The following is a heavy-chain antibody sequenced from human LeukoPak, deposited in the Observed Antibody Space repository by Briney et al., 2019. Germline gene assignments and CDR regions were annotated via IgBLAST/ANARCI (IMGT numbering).Heavy chain of an antibody. D-gene: IGHD2-2*01. J-gene: IGHJ3*02. CDR3: ARDLGERSNVGAAFDI. CDR2: INPSGGST. CDR1: GYTFTSYY. V-gene: IGHV1-46*01. Sequence: GASVKVSCKASGYTFTSYYMHWVRQAPGQGLEWMGIINPSGGSTSYAQKFQGRVTMTRDTSTSTVYMELSSLRSEDTAVYYCARDLGERSNVGAAFDIWGQGTMVTVSS.